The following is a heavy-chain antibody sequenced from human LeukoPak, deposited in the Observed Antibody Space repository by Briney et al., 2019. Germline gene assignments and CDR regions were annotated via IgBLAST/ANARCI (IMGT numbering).Heavy chain of an antibody. CDR1: GASLISYY. V-gene: IGHV4-59*01. CDR2: IYYNGSP. D-gene: IGHD3-22*01. CDR3: ARDSRSYERSGYYHFDY. J-gene: IGHJ4*02. Sequence: SETLSLTCTVSGASLISYYWNWIRQPPGKGLEWIGYIYYNGSPNYNPSLKSRGTRSQDKSKNQFSLKLTSATAADTAVYYCARDSRSYERSGYYHFDYWGQGSLVTVSS.